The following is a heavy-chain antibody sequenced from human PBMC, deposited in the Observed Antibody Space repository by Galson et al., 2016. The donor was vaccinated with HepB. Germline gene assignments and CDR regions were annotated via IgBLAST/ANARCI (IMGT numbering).Heavy chain of an antibody. CDR3: ARYYTFVSNYFDP. J-gene: IGHJ5*02. Sequence: TLSLTCTVSAGSVSSSSYYWSWIRQPPGKGPEWIGYIHYSGSTNYNSTLKSRVIMSVDTSKDQFSLKLSSVTAADTAVYYCARYYTFVSNYFDPWGQGTLVIVSS. D-gene: IGHD3-3*01. CDR2: IHYSGST. CDR1: AGSVSSSSYY. V-gene: IGHV4-61*01.